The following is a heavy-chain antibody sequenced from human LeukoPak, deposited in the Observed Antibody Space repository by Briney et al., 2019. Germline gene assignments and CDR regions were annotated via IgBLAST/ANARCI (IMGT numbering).Heavy chain of an antibody. V-gene: IGHV4-59*01. CDR2: IYYSGST. Sequence: SETLSLTCAVYGGSFSGYYWSWIRQPPGKGLEWIGYIYYSGSTNYNPSLKSRVTISVDTSKNQFSLKLSSVTAADTAVYYCARALRYYDSSGYYPLIDYWGQGTLVTVSS. CDR1: GGSFSGYY. D-gene: IGHD3-22*01. CDR3: ARALRYYDSSGYYPLIDY. J-gene: IGHJ4*02.